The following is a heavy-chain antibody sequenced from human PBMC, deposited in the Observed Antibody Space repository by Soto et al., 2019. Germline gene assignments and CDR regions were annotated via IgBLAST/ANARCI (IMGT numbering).Heavy chain of an antibody. CDR1: GFTFSAYS. CDR3: VRDHIYAFDV. J-gene: IGHJ3*01. D-gene: IGHD2-21*01. V-gene: IGHV3-48*01. CDR2: IRSSPYAI. Sequence: EVQLMESGGDLVHPGGSLRLSCAASGFTFSAYSMNWVRQAPGKGLEWLSYIRSSPYAIHYADSVKGRFTISRDDAKNSLYLQMNSLRAEVTAVYYCVRDHIYAFDVWGQGTMVTVSS.